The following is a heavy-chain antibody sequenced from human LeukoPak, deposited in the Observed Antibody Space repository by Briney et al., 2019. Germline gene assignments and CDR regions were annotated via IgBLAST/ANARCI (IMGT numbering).Heavy chain of an antibody. J-gene: IGHJ4*02. D-gene: IGHD6-19*01. CDR3: ARRGSGWGY. V-gene: IGHV4-34*01. Sequence: SETLSLTCDVYGGSFSGYYWSWIRQPPEKGLEWIGEINHNGSTNYNPSLKSRVTILVDTSKNQFSLKLSSVTAADTAVYYCARRGSGWGYWGQGTLVTVSS. CDR2: INHNGST. CDR1: GGSFSGYY.